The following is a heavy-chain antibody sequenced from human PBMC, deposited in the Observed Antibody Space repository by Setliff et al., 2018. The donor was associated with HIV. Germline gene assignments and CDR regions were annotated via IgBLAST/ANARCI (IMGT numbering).Heavy chain of an antibody. V-gene: IGHV4-4*09. CDR1: GGSISSYY. CDR3: ARSKISGSNHETYGFDV. CDR2: IYTSGST. J-gene: IGHJ6*02. D-gene: IGHD1-26*01. Sequence: SETLSLTCTVSGGSISSYYWSWIRQPPGQGLEWIGYIYTSGSTNYNPSLKSRVTISVDTSKNQFSVKLNSVTAADTAVYYCARSKISGSNHETYGFDVWGQGTTVTVSS.